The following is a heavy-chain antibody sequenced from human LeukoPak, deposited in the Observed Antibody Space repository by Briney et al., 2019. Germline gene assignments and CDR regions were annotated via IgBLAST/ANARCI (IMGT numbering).Heavy chain of an antibody. D-gene: IGHD3-22*01. V-gene: IGHV3-23*01. CDR2: VGPSGART. CDR1: GFTFSHHG. J-gene: IGHJ4*02. CDR3: ARVPATYYYDSSGYYSPDY. Sequence: GGTLRLSCAASGFTFSHHGMNWVRQAPGKGLEWVSGVGPSGARTYYADSVKGRFTVSRDNSKNMVFLQMNSLRAEDTAVYYCARVPATYYYDSSGYYSPDYWGQGTLVTVSS.